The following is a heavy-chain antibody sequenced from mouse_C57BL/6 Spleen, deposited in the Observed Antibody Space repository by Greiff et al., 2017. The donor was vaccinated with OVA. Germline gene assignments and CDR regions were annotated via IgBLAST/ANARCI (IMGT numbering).Heavy chain of an antibody. V-gene: IGHV1-18*01. CDR2: INPNNGGT. CDR1: GYTFTDYN. Sequence: EVQLQQSGPELVKPGASVKIPCKASGYTFTDYNMDWVKQSHGKSLEWIGDINPNNGGTIYNQKFKGKATLTVDKSSSTAYMELRSLTSEDTVVYYCARVTTGRYYFDYWGQGTTLTVSS. D-gene: IGHD1-1*01. CDR3: ARVTTGRYYFDY. J-gene: IGHJ2*01.